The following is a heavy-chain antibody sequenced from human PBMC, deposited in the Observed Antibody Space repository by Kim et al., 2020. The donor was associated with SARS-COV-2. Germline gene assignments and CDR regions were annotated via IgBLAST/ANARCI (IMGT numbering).Heavy chain of an antibody. D-gene: IGHD6-13*01. J-gene: IGHJ4*02. V-gene: IGHV3-21*01. Sequence: SYIYYADSVKGRFTISRDNAKNSLYLQMNSLRAEDTAVYYCARGSWGFDYWGQGTLVTVSS. CDR3: ARGSWGFDY. CDR2: SYI.